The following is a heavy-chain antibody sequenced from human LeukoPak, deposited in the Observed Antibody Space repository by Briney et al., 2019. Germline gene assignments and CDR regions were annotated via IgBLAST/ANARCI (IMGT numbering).Heavy chain of an antibody. Sequence: PGGSLRLSCAASGFTFSSYAISWVRQAPGKGLEWVSAISGSGGSTYYADSVKGRFTISRDNSKNTLYLQMNSLRAEDTAVYYCAKDPTYHRREGAFDIWGQGTMVTVSS. CDR3: AKDPTYHRREGAFDI. CDR1: GFTFSSYA. V-gene: IGHV3-23*01. D-gene: IGHD2-2*01. J-gene: IGHJ3*02. CDR2: ISGSGGST.